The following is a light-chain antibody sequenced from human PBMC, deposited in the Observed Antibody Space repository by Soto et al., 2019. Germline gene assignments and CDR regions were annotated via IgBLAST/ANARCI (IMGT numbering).Light chain of an antibody. CDR2: SNS. CDR3: AAWDDSLNGVV. V-gene: IGLV1-44*01. Sequence: QSVLTQPPSASGTPGQRVTISCSGGSSNIGINAVNWYQQLPGTAPKLLLYSNSQRPSGVPDRFSGSKSGTSASLAISGLHSEDEAEYYCAAWDDSLNGVVFGGGTKLTVL. CDR1: SSNIGINA. J-gene: IGLJ2*01.